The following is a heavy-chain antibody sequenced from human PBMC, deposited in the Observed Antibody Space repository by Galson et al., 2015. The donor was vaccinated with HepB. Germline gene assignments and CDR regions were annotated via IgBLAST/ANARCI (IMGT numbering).Heavy chain of an antibody. CDR1: GGSISSYY. D-gene: IGHD4-17*01. CDR3: ARGSSYGDLDY. J-gene: IGHJ4*02. Sequence: ETLSLTCTVSGGSISSYYWSWIRQPPGKGLEWIGEINHSGSANYNPSLKSRVTISVDTSKNQFSLKLSSVTAADTAVYYCARGSSYGDLDYWGQGTLVTVSS. CDR2: INHSGSA. V-gene: IGHV4-34*01.